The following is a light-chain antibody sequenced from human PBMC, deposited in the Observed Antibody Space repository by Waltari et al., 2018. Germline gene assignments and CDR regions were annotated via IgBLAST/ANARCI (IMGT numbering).Light chain of an antibody. CDR1: QGISSY. Sequence: AIRITQSPSSLSASTGDRVTITCRASQGISSYLAWYQQKPGKVPKLLIYAASTLQSGVPSRVSGSGSGTDFILTISCLQSEDFATYYCQQYYNYPPITFGQGTRLEIK. CDR3: QQYYNYPPIT. CDR2: AAS. V-gene: IGKV1-8*01. J-gene: IGKJ5*01.